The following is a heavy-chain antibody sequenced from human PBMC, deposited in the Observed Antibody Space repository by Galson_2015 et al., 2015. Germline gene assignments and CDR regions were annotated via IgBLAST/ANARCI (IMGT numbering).Heavy chain of an antibody. D-gene: IGHD5-12*01. J-gene: IGHJ4*02. CDR3: ARDAGYSGRHFDY. CDR2: INSDGGST. CDR1: GFTFSNYW. V-gene: IGHV3-74*01. Sequence: SLRLSCAASGFTFSNYWMHWVRQTPGKGLVWVSRINSDGGSTYSADSVKGRFTTSRDNAKSTLYLQMNSLRAEDTAVYYCARDAGYSGRHFDYWGQGTLVTVSS.